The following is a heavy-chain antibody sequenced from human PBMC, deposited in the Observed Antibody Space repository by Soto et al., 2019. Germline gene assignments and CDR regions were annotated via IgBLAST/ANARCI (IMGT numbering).Heavy chain of an antibody. CDR3: ARLYGSGSESDY. Sequence: QVQLVQSGAEVKKPGASVKVSCKASGYTFTSYDINWVRQATGQGLEWMGWMNPNSGHTGYAQKFQGRVTMTRNISRSTAYMDLSSLRSEDTAVYYCARLYGSGSESDYWGQGTLVTVSS. D-gene: IGHD3-10*01. J-gene: IGHJ4*02. CDR1: GYTFTSYD. CDR2: MNPNSGHT. V-gene: IGHV1-8*01.